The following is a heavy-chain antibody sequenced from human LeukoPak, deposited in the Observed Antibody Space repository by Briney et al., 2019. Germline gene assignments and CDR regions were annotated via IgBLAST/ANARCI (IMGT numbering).Heavy chain of an antibody. CDR1: GYTFTGYY. Sequence: ASVKVSCKASGYTFTGYYMHWVRQAPGQGLEWMGWINPNSGDTNYAQKFQGRVTMTRDTSISTAYMELSRLRSDDTAVYYCAGEAGYMVRGVINYWGQGTLVTVSS. J-gene: IGHJ4*02. CDR3: AGEAGYMVRGVINY. V-gene: IGHV1-2*02. CDR2: INPNSGDT. D-gene: IGHD3-10*01.